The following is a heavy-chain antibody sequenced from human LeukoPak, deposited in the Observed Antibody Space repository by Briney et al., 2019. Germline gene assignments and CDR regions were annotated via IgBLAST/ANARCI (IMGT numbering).Heavy chain of an antibody. CDR1: GYTFTSYW. Sequence: ASVKVSCKASGYTFTSYWIGWVRQMPGKGLEWMGIIYPGDSDTRYSPSFQGQVTISADKSISTAYLQWSSLKASDTAMYYCARQSGSRSIDYWGQGTLVTVSS. V-gene: IGHV5-51*01. CDR2: IYPGDSDT. D-gene: IGHD1-26*01. CDR3: ARQSGSRSIDY. J-gene: IGHJ4*02.